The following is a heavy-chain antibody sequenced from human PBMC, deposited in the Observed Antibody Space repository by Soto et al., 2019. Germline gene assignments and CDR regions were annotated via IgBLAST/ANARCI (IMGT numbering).Heavy chain of an antibody. Sequence: ASVKVSCKASGYTFTGYYMHWVRQAPGQGLEWMGWINPNSGGTNYAQKFQGRVTMTRDTSISTAYMELSRLRSDDTAVYYRAILPGAYCRSTSCYTDYYYGMEVWGQETTVTVAS. J-gene: IGHJ6*02. CDR1: GYTFTGYY. D-gene: IGHD2-2*02. V-gene: IGHV1-2*02. CDR3: AILPGAYCRSTSCYTDYYYGMEV. CDR2: INPNSGGT.